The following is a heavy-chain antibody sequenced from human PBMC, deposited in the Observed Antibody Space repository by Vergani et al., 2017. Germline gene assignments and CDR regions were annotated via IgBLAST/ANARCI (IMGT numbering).Heavy chain of an antibody. J-gene: IGHJ6*02. D-gene: IGHD2-2*01. V-gene: IGHV5-51*03. CDR1: GYSFTSYW. Sequence: EVQLVQSGAEVKKPGESLKISCKGSGYSFTSYWIGWVRQMPGKGLEWMGIIYPGDSDTRYSPSFQGQVTISADKSISTAYLQWSSLKASDTAMYYCAILGYCSSTSCYLSLHMDVWGQGTTVTVSS. CDR3: AILGYCSSTSCYLSLHMDV. CDR2: IYPGDSDT.